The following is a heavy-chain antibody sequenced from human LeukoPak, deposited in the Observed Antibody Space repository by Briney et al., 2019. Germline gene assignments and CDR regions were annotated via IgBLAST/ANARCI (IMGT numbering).Heavy chain of an antibody. V-gene: IGHV1-18*01. D-gene: IGHD3-3*01. Sequence: ASVKVSCKASGYTFTSYGISWVRQAPGQGLEWMGWISAYNGNTNYAQKLQGRVTMTTDTSTSTAYMELRSLRSDDTAVYYCARDVRFLEWIPHHDAFDIWGQGTMVTVSS. CDR3: ARDVRFLEWIPHHDAFDI. CDR2: ISAYNGNT. CDR1: GYTFTSYG. J-gene: IGHJ3*02.